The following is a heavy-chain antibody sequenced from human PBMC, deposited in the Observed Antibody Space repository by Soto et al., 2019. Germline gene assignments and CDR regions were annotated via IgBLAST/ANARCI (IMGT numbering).Heavy chain of an antibody. CDR1: GFDFEDYA. V-gene: IGHV3-43D*04. CDR3: AKSLYYYESSTLDH. CDR2: TNSDGTDS. D-gene: IGHD3-22*01. Sequence: GSLRLSCAAAGFDFEDYAMHWVRQVPGKGLEWVSLTNSDGTDSYYVDSVKGRFTISRDNAKTTLYLQMDRLRPEDTALYFCAKSLYYYESSTLDHWGQGTLVTVYS. J-gene: IGHJ4*02.